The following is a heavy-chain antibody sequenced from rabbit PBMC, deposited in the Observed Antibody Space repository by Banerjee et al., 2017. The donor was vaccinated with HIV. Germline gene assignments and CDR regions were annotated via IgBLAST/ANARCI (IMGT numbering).Heavy chain of an antibody. D-gene: IGHD1-1*01. V-gene: IGHV1S40*01. CDR3: AREDGGVGGYDNNL. J-gene: IGHJ4*01. CDR1: GFSFSSVYD. CDR2: IYTGGGTT. Sequence: QSLEESGGDLVKPEGSLTLTCTASGFSFSSVYDMCWVRQAPGKGLEWIGCIYTGGGTTYYASWAKGRFTISKTSSTTVTLQMTSLTAADTATYFCAREDGGVGGYDNNLWGPGTLVTVS.